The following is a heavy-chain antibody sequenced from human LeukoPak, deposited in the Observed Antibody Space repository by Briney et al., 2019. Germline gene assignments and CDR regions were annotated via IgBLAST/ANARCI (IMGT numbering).Heavy chain of an antibody. CDR2: IYSSGST. Sequence: SETLSLTCAVYGGSFSSYYWGWIRQPPGKGLEWIGSIYSSGSTYYNSSLKSRVAISIDTSKNQVSLKMSSVTAADTAVYYCAKSGGYGLIDYWGQGTLVTVSS. D-gene: IGHD6-25*01. J-gene: IGHJ4*01. CDR3: AKSGGYGLIDY. V-gene: IGHV4-59*05. CDR1: GGSFSSYY.